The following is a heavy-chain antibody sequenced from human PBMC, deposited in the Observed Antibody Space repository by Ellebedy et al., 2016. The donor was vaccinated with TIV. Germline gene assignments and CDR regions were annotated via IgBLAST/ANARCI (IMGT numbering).Heavy chain of an antibody. V-gene: IGHV4-4*07. CDR3: AREGIAVAGYGALEI. D-gene: IGHD6-19*01. Sequence: MPSESLSLTCTVSGDSTSGYYWSWIRQPAGKGLEWVGRMYYSGSTNHNPSLKSRVTMSVDTSKNQFSLKLRSVTAADTDVYYCAREGIAVAGYGALEIWGQGTMVTVSS. J-gene: IGHJ3*02. CDR1: GDSTSGYY. CDR2: MYYSGST.